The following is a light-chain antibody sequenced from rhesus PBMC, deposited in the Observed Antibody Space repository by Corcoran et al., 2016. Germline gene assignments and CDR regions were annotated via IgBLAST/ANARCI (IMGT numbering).Light chain of an antibody. CDR3: QHGYGTPYS. J-gene: IGKJ2*01. Sequence: DIQMTQSPSSLSASVGDRVTIPCQASQGISHNLAWYPQKRGKVPKLLSYKASTLQSGVPSRFSGSGAGTDFTLTISSLQPEDFATYYCQHGYGTPYSFGQGTKVEIK. V-gene: IGKV1-25*01. CDR2: KAS. CDR1: QGISHN.